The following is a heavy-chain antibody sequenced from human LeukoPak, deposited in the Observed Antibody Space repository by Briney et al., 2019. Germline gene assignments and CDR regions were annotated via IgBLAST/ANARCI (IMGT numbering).Heavy chain of an antibody. CDR2: IRYDGSNK. CDR1: GFTFSSYG. D-gene: IGHD2-2*01. J-gene: IGHJ3*02. CDR3: AKDVEGYCSSTSCYAFDI. V-gene: IGHV3-30*02. Sequence: PGGSLRLSCAASGFTFSSYGMHWVRQAPGKGLEWVAFIRYDGSNKYYADSVKGRFTISRDNSKNTLYLQMNSLRAEDTAVYYCAKDVEGYCSSTSCYAFDIWGQGTMVTVSS.